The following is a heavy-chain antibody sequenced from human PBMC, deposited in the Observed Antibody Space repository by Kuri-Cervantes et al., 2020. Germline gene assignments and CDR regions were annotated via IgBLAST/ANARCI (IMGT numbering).Heavy chain of an antibody. J-gene: IGHJ4*02. CDR3: ARGYSYPSSGFDC. Sequence: ESLKISCTVSGGSISSSSYYWGWIRQPPGKGLEWIGSIYYSGSTYYNPSLKSRVTISVDTSKNQFSLKLSSVTAADTAVYYCARGYSYPSSGFDCWGQGTLVTVSS. CDR2: IYYSGST. D-gene: IGHD5-18*01. CDR1: GGSISSSSYY. V-gene: IGHV4-39*01.